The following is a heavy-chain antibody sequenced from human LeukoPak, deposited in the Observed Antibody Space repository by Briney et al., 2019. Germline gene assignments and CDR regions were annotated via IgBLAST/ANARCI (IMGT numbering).Heavy chain of an antibody. Sequence: PSETLSLTCTVSGGSIRSSYYYWGWIRQPPGKGLEWIGSIYDSGSTYHNPSLKSRVTISVDTSKNQFSLKLNSVTAADRGGNYCARQYGPRGQGTLVTVSS. CDR3: ARQYGP. CDR2: IYDSGST. J-gene: IGHJ5*02. V-gene: IGHV4-39*01. D-gene: IGHD3-10*01. CDR1: GGSIRSSYYY.